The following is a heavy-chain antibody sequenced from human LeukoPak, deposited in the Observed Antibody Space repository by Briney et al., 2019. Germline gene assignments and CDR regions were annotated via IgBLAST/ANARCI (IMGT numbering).Heavy chain of an antibody. V-gene: IGHV3-33*01. J-gene: IGHJ3*02. Sequence: PGRSLRLSCAASGFTFSSYGMDWVRQAPGKGLEWVAVIWYDGSNKYYADSVKGRLTISRDNSKNTLHLQMNSLRAEDTAVYYCARGRAAPDAFDIWGQGTMVTVSS. CDR2: IWYDGSNK. D-gene: IGHD6-25*01. CDR1: GFTFSSYG. CDR3: ARGRAAPDAFDI.